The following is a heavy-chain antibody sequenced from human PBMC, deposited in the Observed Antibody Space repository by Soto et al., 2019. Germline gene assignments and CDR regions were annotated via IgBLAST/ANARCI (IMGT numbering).Heavy chain of an antibody. J-gene: IGHJ2*01. Sequence: SETLSLTCAVHGGSFSCFYWTWIRQPPGKGLEWIGEINHSGSSNYNPPLKSRVTMSLDTSRNQFSLSLNSVTAADTAVYYCARMAGPWYFDLWGRGTLVTVSS. CDR3: ARMAGPWYFDL. CDR1: GGSFSCFY. CDR2: INHSGSS. V-gene: IGHV4-34*01.